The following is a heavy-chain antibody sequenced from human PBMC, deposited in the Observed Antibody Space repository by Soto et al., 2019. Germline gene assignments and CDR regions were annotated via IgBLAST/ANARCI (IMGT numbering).Heavy chain of an antibody. J-gene: IGHJ2*01. Sequence: SETLSLTCAVHGGSFSCFYWTWIRQPPGKGLEWIGEINHSGSSNYNPPLKSRVTMSLDTSRNQFSLSLNSVTAADTAVYYCARMAGPWYFDLWGRGTLVTVSS. CDR3: ARMAGPWYFDL. CDR1: GGSFSCFY. CDR2: INHSGSS. V-gene: IGHV4-34*01.